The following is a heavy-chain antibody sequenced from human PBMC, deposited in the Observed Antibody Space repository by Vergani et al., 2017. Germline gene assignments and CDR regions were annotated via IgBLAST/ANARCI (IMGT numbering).Heavy chain of an antibody. V-gene: IGHV3-30-3*01. CDR1: GFTFSTYA. D-gene: IGHD2-15*01. Sequence: VQLLESGGSLKQPGGSVRLSCAASGFTFSTYAMHWVRQAPGKGLEWVALITPDGGTKYYADSVKGRFIISRDNSRNTVYLQMDRLRVEDTGVYYCARDRYWNCDYWGQGTLVTVSS. J-gene: IGHJ4*02. CDR2: ITPDGGTK. CDR3: ARDRYWNCDY.